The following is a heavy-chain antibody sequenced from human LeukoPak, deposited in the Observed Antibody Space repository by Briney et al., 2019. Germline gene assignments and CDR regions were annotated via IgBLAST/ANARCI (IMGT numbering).Heavy chain of an antibody. CDR1: GGSISSYY. Sequence: PSETLSLTCTVSGGSISSYYWSWIRQPPGKGLEWIGYIYHSGSTYYNPSLKSRVTISVDRSKNQFSLKLSSVTAADTAVYYCARAVPKGHFDYWGQGTLVTVSS. J-gene: IGHJ4*02. V-gene: IGHV4-59*12. CDR2: IYHSGST. D-gene: IGHD4-17*01. CDR3: ARAVPKGHFDY.